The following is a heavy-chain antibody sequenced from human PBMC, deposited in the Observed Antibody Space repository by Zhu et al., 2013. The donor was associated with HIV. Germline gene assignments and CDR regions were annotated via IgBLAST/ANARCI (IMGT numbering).Heavy chain of an antibody. D-gene: IGHD4-4*01. V-gene: IGHV1-18*01. CDR2: ISPKNGDT. J-gene: IGHJ5*02. CDR1: GYSFITYG. CDR3: ATSDEYSTSEGWGWFDP. Sequence: QVQLVQSGPEVKKPGASVKVSCKASGYSFITYGINWVRQARGQGLEWMGWISPKNGDTNYAQNFQGKVTMTTDTSTSTAYMELMNLTSDDTAVYYCATSDEYSTSEGWGWFDPWGQGTLVTGLL.